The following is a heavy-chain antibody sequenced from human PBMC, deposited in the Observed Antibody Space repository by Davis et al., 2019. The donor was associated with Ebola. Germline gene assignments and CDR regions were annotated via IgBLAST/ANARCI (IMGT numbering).Heavy chain of an antibody. CDR1: GGTFNSYA. Sequence: AASVKVSCKASGGTFNSYAISWVRQAPGQGLEWMGGIIPIFGTANYAQKFQGRVTITADKSTSTAYMELSSLRSEDTAVYYCAREQWLTFFDYWGQGTLVTVSS. CDR2: IIPIFGTA. D-gene: IGHD6-19*01. V-gene: IGHV1-69*06. J-gene: IGHJ4*02. CDR3: AREQWLTFFDY.